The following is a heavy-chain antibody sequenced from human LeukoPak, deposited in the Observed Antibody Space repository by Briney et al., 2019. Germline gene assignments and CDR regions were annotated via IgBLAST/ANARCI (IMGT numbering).Heavy chain of an antibody. CDR3: VKAPSSGWYGVS. J-gene: IGHJ5*02. V-gene: IGHV3-64D*09. Sequence: GGSLRLSCSASGFTFSNSGMHWVRQAPGQGLEYVSAITYNGGSSYYADSVKGRFAISRDNSKNTLYLQMSSLRAEDTAVYYCVKAPSSGWYGVSWGQGPLVSVSS. D-gene: IGHD6-19*01. CDR2: ITYNGGSS. CDR1: GFTFSNSG.